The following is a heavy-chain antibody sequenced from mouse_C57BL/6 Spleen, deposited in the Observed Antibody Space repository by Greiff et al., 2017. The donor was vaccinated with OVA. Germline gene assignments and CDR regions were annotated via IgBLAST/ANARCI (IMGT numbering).Heavy chain of an antibody. CDR3: ARPFRGGYFDY. V-gene: IGHV1-55*01. CDR2: IYPGSGST. CDR1: GYTFTSYW. J-gene: IGHJ2*01. D-gene: IGHD3-2*02. Sequence: QVHVKQPGAELVKPGASVKMSCKASGYTFTSYWITWVKQRAGQGLEWIGDIYPGSGSTNYNEKFKSKATLTVDTSSSTAYMQLSSLTSEDSAVYYCARPFRGGYFDYWGQGTTLTVSS.